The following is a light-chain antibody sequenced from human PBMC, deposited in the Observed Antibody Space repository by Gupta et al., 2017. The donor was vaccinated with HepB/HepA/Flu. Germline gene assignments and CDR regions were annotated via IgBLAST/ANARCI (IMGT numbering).Light chain of an antibody. CDR2: EVS. CDR3: RQDAQDLPIT. CDR1: QSLLHSDGYTY. V-gene: IGKV2D-26*03. Sequence: EIVMTQTPLSLSITPGEQASMSCRSSQSLLHSDGYTYLYWFLQKARPGSTLLIYEVSNRFSGVPDRFSGSGSGTDFTLKISRGEAEDFGVYYCRQDAQDLPITFGQGTRLEIK. J-gene: IGKJ5*01.